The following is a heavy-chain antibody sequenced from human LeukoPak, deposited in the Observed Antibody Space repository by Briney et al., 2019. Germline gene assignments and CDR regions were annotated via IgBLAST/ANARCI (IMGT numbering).Heavy chain of an antibody. D-gene: IGHD3-10*01. Sequence: GGSLRLSCSVSGFTFSNYAMHWVRQAPGEGLEWVTVISNDGSVKYYADSVKGRFTISRDNSKNTLYLQMNSLRAEDTAVYFCAKVGGSGTSYYYFGMDVWGQGTTVTVSS. J-gene: IGHJ6*02. CDR3: AKVGGSGTSYYYFGMDV. V-gene: IGHV3-30*04. CDR1: GFTFSNYA. CDR2: ISNDGSVK.